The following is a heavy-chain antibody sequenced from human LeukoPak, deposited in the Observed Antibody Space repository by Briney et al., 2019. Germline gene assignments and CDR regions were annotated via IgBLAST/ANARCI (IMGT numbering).Heavy chain of an antibody. J-gene: IGHJ4*02. D-gene: IGHD6-6*01. V-gene: IGHV1-8*01. Sequence: ASVKVSCKASGYTFTSYDINWVRQATGQGRDWMGWMSPNSGNTGYAQKFQGRVTMTRNTSISTAYMELGGLRSEDTAIYYCTREYSSSSDYWGQGTLVTVSS. CDR3: TREYSSSSDY. CDR2: MSPNSGNT. CDR1: GYTFTSYD.